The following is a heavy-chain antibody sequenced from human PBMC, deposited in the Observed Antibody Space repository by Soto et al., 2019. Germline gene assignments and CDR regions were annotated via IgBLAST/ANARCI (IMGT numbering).Heavy chain of an antibody. V-gene: IGHV1-69*08. D-gene: IGHD1-20*01. J-gene: IGHJ6*02. CDR1: GGTFSSYT. CDR3: ARVAVSPYYYYYGMDV. Sequence: GASVKVSCKASGGTFSSYTISWVRQAPGQGLEWMGRIIPILGTANYAQKFQGRVTITADESTSTAYMELSSLRSEDTAVYYCARVAVSPYYYYYGMDVWGQGTTVTVSS. CDR2: IIPILGTA.